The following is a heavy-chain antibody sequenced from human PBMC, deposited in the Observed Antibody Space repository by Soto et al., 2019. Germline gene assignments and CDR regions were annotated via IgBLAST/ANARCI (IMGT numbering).Heavy chain of an antibody. J-gene: IGHJ6*02. CDR1: GLNFHDYT. CDR3: AKGGFGGYGLDV. CDR2: ITWDGGSI. Sequence: EEHLVEPGGAVVQPGGSLRLSCAASGLNFHDYTIHWVRQSPGKGLEWVSFITWDGGSIYYADSVKGRFTISRDNSKNSLTMEINSLRSEDSGLYYCAKGGFGGYGLDVWGQGPTVIVSS. V-gene: IGHV3-43*01. D-gene: IGHD3-22*01.